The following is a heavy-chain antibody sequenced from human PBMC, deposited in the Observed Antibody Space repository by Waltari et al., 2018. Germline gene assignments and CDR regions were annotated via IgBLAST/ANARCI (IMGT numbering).Heavy chain of an antibody. V-gene: IGHV3-7*01. J-gene: IGHJ4*02. CDR1: GFTFNHYW. CDR2: VKEYGSEK. CDR3: ARDAMRDGHFDY. Sequence: EVQLVESGGGLVQPGGSLRLPCAASGFTFNHYWMSWVRQAPGKGVSVVGNVKEYGSEKYYVCSVNGRFTISGDNAKNSLYLQVNSLRAEDTAVYYCARDAMRDGHFDYWGQGGLVTVSA.